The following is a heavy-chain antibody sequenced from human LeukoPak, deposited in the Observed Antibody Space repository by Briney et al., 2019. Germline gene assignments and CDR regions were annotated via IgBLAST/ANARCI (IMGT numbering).Heavy chain of an antibody. D-gene: IGHD3-16*01. V-gene: IGHV3-30*01. J-gene: IGHJ6*03. CDR1: GFTFSSYW. CDR3: ARDQGSLPVWFYYYMDV. CDR2: ISYDGTNK. Sequence: GGSLRLSCAASGFTFSSYWMSWVRQAPGKGLEWLAVISYDGTNKYYADSVKGRFTISRDNSKNTLYLQMNSLRDEDTAVYYCARDQGSLPVWFYYYMDVWGSGTTVTVSS.